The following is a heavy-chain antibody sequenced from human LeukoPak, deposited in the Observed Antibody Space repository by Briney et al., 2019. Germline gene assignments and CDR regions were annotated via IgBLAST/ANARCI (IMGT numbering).Heavy chain of an antibody. CDR2: IYYSGST. J-gene: IGHJ4*02. CDR1: GGSISSYY. D-gene: IGHD4-17*01. CDR3: ARDGDYGDYFDY. V-gene: IGHV4-59*01. Sequence: SETLSLTCTVSGGSISSYYWSWIRQPPGKGLEWIGYIYYSGSTDYNPSLKSRVTISVDTSKNQFSLKLSSVTAADTAVYYCARDGDYGDYFDYWGQGTLVTVSS.